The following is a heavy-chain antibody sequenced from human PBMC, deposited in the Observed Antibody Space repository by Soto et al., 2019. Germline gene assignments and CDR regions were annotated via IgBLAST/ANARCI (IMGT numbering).Heavy chain of an antibody. CDR3: ARGRGCSGGSCYGGGYYYYYMDV. CDR1: GYTFTGYY. D-gene: IGHD2-15*01. V-gene: IGHV1-2*04. J-gene: IGHJ6*03. CDR2: INPNSGGT. Sequence: ASVKVSCKASGYTFTGYYMHWVRQAPGQGLEWMGWINPNSGGTNYAQKFQGWVTMTRDTSISTAYMELSRLRSDDTAVYYCARGRGCSGGSCYGGGYYYYYMDVWGKGTTVTVSS.